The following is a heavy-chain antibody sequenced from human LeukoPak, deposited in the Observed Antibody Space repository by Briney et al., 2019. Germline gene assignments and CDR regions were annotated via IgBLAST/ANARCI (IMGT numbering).Heavy chain of an antibody. CDR2: ISSSGGST. CDR1: GFTFSSYA. V-gene: IGHV3-23*01. D-gene: IGHD3-22*01. CDR3: ARDYLRSRVTMIVVVITPTY. Sequence: GSLRLSCAASGFTFSSYAMSWVRQAPGKGLEWVSAISSSGGSTYYADSVKGRFTISRDNSKNTLYLQMNSLRAEDTAVYYCARDYLRSRVTMIVVVITPTYWGQGTLVTVSS. J-gene: IGHJ4*02.